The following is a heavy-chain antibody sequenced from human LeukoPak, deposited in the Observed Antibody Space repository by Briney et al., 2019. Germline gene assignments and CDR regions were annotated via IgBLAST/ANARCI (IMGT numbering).Heavy chain of an antibody. CDR2: ISSSSSTI. J-gene: IGHJ4*02. CDR1: GFTFSSYS. Sequence: GGSLRLSCAASGFTFSSYSMNWVRQAPGKGLEWVSYISSSSSTIYYADSVKGRFTISRDNAKNSLYPQMNSLRAEDTAVYYCARDYGDYVVDYWGQGTPVTVSS. D-gene: IGHD4-17*01. CDR3: ARDYGDYVVDY. V-gene: IGHV3-48*01.